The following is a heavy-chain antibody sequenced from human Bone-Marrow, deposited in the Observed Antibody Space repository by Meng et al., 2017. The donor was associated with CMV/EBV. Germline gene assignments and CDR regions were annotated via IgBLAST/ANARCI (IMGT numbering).Heavy chain of an antibody. CDR2: INPNSGGT. J-gene: IGHJ4*02. CDR1: GYTFTTHY. D-gene: IGHD2-2*01. Sequence: ASVKVSCKASGYTFTTHYLHWVRQAPGQGLEWMGWINPNSGGTNYAQKFQGRVTMTRDTSISTAYMELSRLRSDDTAVYYCARDLSRSPLGYCSSTTCYSNDYWGQGTLVTFSS. CDR3: ARDLSRSPLGYCSSTTCYSNDY. V-gene: IGHV1-2*02.